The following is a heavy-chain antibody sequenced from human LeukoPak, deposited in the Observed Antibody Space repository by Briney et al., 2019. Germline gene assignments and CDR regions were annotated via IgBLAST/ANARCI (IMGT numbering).Heavy chain of an antibody. J-gene: IGHJ2*01. CDR1: GGSISSSSYY. Sequence: SETLSLTCTVSGGSISSSSYYWGWIRQPPGKGLEWIGSIYYSGSTYYNPSLKSRVTISVDTSKNQFSLKQSSVTAADTAVYYCARLDSKYQLPYWYFDLWDRGTLVTVSS. CDR3: ARLDSKYQLPYWYFDL. D-gene: IGHD2-2*01. CDR2: IYYSGST. V-gene: IGHV4-39*01.